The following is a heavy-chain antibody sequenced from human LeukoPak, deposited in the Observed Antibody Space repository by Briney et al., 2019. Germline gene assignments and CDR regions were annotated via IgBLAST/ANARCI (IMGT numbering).Heavy chain of an antibody. V-gene: IGHV4-59*08. CDR1: GGSFSCYY. D-gene: IGHD6-19*01. CDR3: ARLAYSSGWYGLASRPYYYYGMDV. J-gene: IGHJ6*02. CDR2: IYYSGST. Sequence: SETLSLTCAVYGGSFSCYYWSWIRQPPGKGLEWIGYIYYSGSTNYNPSLKSRVTISVDTSKNQFSLKLSSVTAADTAVYYCARLAYSSGWYGLASRPYYYYGMDVWGQGTTVTVSS.